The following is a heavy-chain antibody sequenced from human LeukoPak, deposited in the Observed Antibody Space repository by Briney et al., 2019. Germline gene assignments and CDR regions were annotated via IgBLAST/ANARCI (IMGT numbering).Heavy chain of an antibody. CDR2: INNDNGNT. D-gene: IGHD6-19*01. V-gene: IGHV1-3*04. J-gene: IGHJ4*02. Sequence: GASVKVSCKASGYAFTSYAMHWVRLAPGQRLEWMGWINNDNGNTESSQQFQGRVTITWDTSATTAYMELSSLRSEDTAVYYCARGGPNRSGWTLDYWGQGTLVTVSS. CDR1: GYAFTSYA. CDR3: ARGGPNRSGWTLDY.